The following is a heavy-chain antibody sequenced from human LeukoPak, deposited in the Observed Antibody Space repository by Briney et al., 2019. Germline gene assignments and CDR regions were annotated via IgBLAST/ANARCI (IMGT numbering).Heavy chain of an antibody. J-gene: IGHJ4*02. V-gene: IGHV3-23*01. CDR1: GFTFAGYA. D-gene: IGHD2-2*01. Sequence: GGSLRLSCAASGFTFAGYAMSWVRQGPGKGLEWVSDISGGGDTTYYADSVKGRFTISRDNSKNTLCLQMNSLRAEDTAVYYCAKGRLVPAALLDYWGQGTLVTVSS. CDR3: AKGRLVPAALLDY. CDR2: ISGGGDTT.